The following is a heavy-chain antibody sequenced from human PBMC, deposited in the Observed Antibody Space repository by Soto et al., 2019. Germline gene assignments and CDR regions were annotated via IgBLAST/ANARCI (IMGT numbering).Heavy chain of an antibody. V-gene: IGHV2-70*01. CDR3: ARMTVRGVIHFDY. CDR2: IDWDDDK. J-gene: IGHJ4*02. Sequence: SGPTLVNPTQTLTLTCTFSGFSLNTSGMCVSWIRQPPGKALEWLALIDWDDDKYYTTSLKTRLTISKDTYKNQVVLRMTNMDPVDTATYYCARMTVRGVIHFDYWGQGTLVTVSS. CDR1: GFSLNTSGMC. D-gene: IGHD3-10*01.